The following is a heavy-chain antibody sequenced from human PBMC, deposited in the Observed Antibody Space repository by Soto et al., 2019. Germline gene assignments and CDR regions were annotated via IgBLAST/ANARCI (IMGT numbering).Heavy chain of an antibody. CDR3: SRHHVRGRTIAGAAEF. Sequence: LSLTCAVHGKSLSGYYWSWIRQPPGTALEWIGEINHSGNTNYNPSLKSRVTISVDTSKNQLFLNLSSVTAADTAMYYCSRHHVRGRTIAGAAEFWGQGTLVTVSS. D-gene: IGHD1-26*01. V-gene: IGHV4-34*01. CDR1: GKSLSGYY. CDR2: INHSGNT. J-gene: IGHJ4*02.